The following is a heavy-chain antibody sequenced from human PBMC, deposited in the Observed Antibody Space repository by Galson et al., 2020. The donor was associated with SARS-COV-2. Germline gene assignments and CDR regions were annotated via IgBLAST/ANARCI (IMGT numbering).Heavy chain of an antibody. V-gene: IGHV4-4*07. J-gene: IGHJ4*02. D-gene: IGHD3-9*01. CDR2: IYTRGST. Sequence: SLTCTVSGGSIRSYYWSWIRQPAGKGLEWIGRIYTRGSTHYNPSLKSRVTMSVDTSKNQFSLKLSSVTAADTAVYYCARESLIRYFDWLFVLDYWGQGTLVTVSS. CDR1: GGSIRSYY. CDR3: ARESLIRYFDWLFVLDY.